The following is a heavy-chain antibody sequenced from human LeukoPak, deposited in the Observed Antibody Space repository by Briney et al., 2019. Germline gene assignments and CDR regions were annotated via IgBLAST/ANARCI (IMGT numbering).Heavy chain of an antibody. J-gene: IGHJ4*02. CDR3: ARVHDYVWGSYRN. Sequence: ASVKVSCKASGYTFTGYYMHWVRQAPGQGLEWMGWINPNSGGTNYAQKFQGRVTMTRDTSISTAYMELSRLRSDDTAVYYCARVHDYVWGSYRNWGQGTLVTVSS. D-gene: IGHD3-16*02. CDR1: GYTFTGYY. V-gene: IGHV1-2*02. CDR2: INPNSGGT.